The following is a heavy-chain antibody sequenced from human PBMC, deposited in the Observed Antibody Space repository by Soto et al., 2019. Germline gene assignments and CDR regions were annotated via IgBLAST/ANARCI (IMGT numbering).Heavy chain of an antibody. V-gene: IGHV1-18*01. CDR2: ISAYNGNT. CDR1: GYTFTSYG. D-gene: IGHD1-26*01. Sequence: QVQLVQSGAEVKKPGASVKVSCKASGYTFTSYGIIWVRQAPGQGLEWMGWISAYNGNTNYAQKFQGRVTMTTYTSTSTAYMELRSLISDDTAVYYCARDAAVGLLVYLGQGTMVTVSS. J-gene: IGHJ4*02. CDR3: ARDAAVGLLVY.